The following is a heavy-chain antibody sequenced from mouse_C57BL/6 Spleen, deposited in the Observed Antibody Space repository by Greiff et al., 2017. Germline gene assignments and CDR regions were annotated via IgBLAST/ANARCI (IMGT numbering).Heavy chain of an antibody. CDR1: GFTFSSYG. D-gene: IGHD3-2*02. J-gene: IGHJ2*01. CDR3: ARQADSSGYVDY. Sequence: EVKLVESGGDLVKPGGSLKLSCAASGFTFSSYGMSWVRQTPEKRLEWVATISSGGSYTYYPDSGKGRFTISRDNAKNTLYLQMSSLKSEDTAMYYCARQADSSGYVDYWGQGTTRTVSS. V-gene: IGHV5-6*01. CDR2: ISSGGSYT.